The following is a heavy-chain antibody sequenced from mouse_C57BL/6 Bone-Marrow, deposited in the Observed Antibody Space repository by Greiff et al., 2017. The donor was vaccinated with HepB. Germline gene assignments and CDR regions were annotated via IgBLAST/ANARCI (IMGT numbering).Heavy chain of an antibody. J-gene: IGHJ1*03. Sequence: VQLQQSGAELMKPGASVKLSCKATGYTFTGYWIEWVKQRPGHGLEWIGEILPGSGSTNYNEKFKSKATFTADTSSNTAYMQLSSLTTEDSAIYYCARGAVYYGSSYDWYFDVWGTGTTVTVSS. CDR3: ARGAVYYGSSYDWYFDV. CDR1: GYTFTGYW. V-gene: IGHV1-9*01. D-gene: IGHD1-1*01. CDR2: ILPGSGST.